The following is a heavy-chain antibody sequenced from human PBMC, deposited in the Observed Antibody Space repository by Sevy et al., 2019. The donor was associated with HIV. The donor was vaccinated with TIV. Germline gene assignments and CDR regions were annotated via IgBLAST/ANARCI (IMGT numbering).Heavy chain of an antibody. J-gene: IGHJ4*02. CDR1: EFTFSSYS. V-gene: IGHV3-21*04. CDR2: ISGGGTYI. D-gene: IGHD5-18*01. Sequence: GGSLRLSCATSEFTFSSYSMNWVRQAPGNGLEWVSSISGGGTYIYYADSVKGRFTISRDNAKNTLYLQMNSLRAEDTAVYYCAKDLILIQLWFFDYWGQGTLVTVSS. CDR3: AKDLILIQLWFFDY.